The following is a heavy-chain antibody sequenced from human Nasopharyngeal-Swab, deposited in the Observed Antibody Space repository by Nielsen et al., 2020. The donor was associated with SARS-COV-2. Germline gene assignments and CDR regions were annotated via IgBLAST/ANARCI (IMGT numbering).Heavy chain of an antibody. Sequence: GESLKISCAASGFTFSSYAMHWVRQAPGKGLEWVAVISYDGSNKYYADSVKGRFTIPRDNSKNTLYLQMNSLRAEDTAVYYCARGLPAVAEYYDYWGQGTLVTVSS. CDR3: ARGLPAVAEYYDY. V-gene: IGHV3-30-3*01. J-gene: IGHJ4*02. CDR1: GFTFSSYA. CDR2: ISYDGSNK. D-gene: IGHD6-19*01.